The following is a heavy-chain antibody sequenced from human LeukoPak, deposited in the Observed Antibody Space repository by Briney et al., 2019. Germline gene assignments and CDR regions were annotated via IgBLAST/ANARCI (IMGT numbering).Heavy chain of an antibody. CDR1: GFTFSSYA. CDR3: AKGTGDNCYTPLDY. D-gene: IGHD2-15*01. J-gene: IGHJ4*02. CDR2: ISGGGGST. V-gene: IGHV3-23*01. Sequence: GGSLRLSCAASGFTFSSYAMSWVRQAPGKRLEWVSVISGGGGSTYYADSMKSRFTISRDTSKNTLHLQMSSLRAEDTAVYYCAKGTGDNCYTPLDYWGQGALVTVSS.